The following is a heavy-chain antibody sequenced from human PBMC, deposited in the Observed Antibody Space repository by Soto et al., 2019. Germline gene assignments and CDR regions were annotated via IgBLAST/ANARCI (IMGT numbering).Heavy chain of an antibody. CDR3: ARIFCDFWSGYPDY. CDR2: IYPGDSDT. J-gene: IGHJ4*02. Sequence: GESLKISCKGSGYSFTSYWIGWVRQMPGKGLEWMGIIYPGDSDTRYTPSFQGQVTISANKTISTAYLQRSSLKASDTAMYYCARIFCDFWSGYPDYWGQGTLVTVSS. V-gene: IGHV5-51*01. CDR1: GYSFTSYW. D-gene: IGHD3-3*01.